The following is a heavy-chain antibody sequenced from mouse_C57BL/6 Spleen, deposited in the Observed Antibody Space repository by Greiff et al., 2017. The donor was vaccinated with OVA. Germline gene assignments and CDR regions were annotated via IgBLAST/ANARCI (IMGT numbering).Heavy chain of an antibody. CDR1: GYTFTSYW. Sequence: QVQLQQPGAELVKPGASVKLSCKASGYTFTSYWMQWVKQRPGQGLEWIGEIDPSDSYTNYNQKFKGKATLTVDTSSSTAYMQLSSLTSEDSAVYYCARSPRGYFDYWGQGTTLTVSS. CDR2: IDPSDSYT. V-gene: IGHV1-50*01. CDR3: ARSPRGYFDY. J-gene: IGHJ2*01.